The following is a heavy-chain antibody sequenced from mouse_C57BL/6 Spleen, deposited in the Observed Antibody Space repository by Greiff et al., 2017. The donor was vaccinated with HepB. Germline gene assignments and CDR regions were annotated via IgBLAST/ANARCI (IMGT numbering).Heavy chain of an antibody. V-gene: IGHV1-22*01. CDR3: ARSLYYYGSSPYWYFDV. J-gene: IGHJ1*03. Sequence: DVQLQESGPELVKPGASVKMSCKASGYTFTDYNMHWVKQSHGKSLEWIGYINPNNGGTSYNQKFKGKATLTVNKSSSTAYMELRSLTSEDSAVYYCARSLYYYGSSPYWYFDVWGTGTTVTVSS. CDR1: GYTFTDYN. CDR2: INPNNGGT. D-gene: IGHD1-1*01.